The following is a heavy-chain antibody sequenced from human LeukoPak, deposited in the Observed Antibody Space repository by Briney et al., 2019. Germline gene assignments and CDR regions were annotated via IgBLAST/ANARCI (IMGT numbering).Heavy chain of an antibody. CDR1: GFSFDEYG. V-gene: IGHV3-7*03. CDR3: AKGRKTDTAILNY. CDR2: IKQDGSEK. D-gene: IGHD5-18*01. Sequence: GSLRLSCGASGFSFDEYGMSWVRQAPGKGLEWVANIKQDGSEKYYVDSVKGRFTISRDNAKNSLYLQMNSLRAEDTAVYYCAKGRKTDTAILNYWGQGTLVTVSS. J-gene: IGHJ4*02.